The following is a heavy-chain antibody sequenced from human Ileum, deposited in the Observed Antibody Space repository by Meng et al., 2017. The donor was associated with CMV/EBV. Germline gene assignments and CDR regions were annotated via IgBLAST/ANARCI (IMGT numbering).Heavy chain of an antibody. J-gene: IGHJ4*02. D-gene: IGHD2-21*02. V-gene: IGHV3-74*01. CDR1: GFPFSSHW. CDR2: IRSDGTIT. CDR3: ATLPPGY. Sequence: EVQVGASGGGVVQWAGSLRLSCAVSGFPFSSHWLDWVRQVPGKGLVWVARIRSDGTITSYADSVKGRFTISRDNAKNTVYLQMNSLRDEDTAVYYCATLPPGYWGQGTLVTVSS.